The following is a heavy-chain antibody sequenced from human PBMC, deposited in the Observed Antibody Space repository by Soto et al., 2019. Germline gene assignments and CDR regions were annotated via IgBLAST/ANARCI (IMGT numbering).Heavy chain of an antibody. V-gene: IGHV1-46*01. CDR3: ARVGYSSTGTTLHFHGLDV. CDR1: GYNFTSHY. Sequence: ASVKVSCKTSGYNFTSHYIHWVRQAPGQRLESMGIIYPRGGSTIYAQKFQGKVTMTRDTSTHTLYMELSSLRSEDTAIYYCARVGYSSTGTTLHFHGLDVWGQGTTVTVPS. CDR2: IYPRGGST. D-gene: IGHD3-22*01. J-gene: IGHJ6*02.